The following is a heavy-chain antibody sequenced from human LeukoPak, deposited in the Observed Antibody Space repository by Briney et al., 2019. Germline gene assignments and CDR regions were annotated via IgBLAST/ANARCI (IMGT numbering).Heavy chain of an antibody. CDR1: GYTFSSYG. Sequence: ASVKVSCKATGYTFSSYGVSWVRQAPGQGLEWIGWISTYNDNRKYSEKMHGRVSLTTDTSTSTAYMELRSLTSDDTAVYYCVRDYXXXGILGFQYWGQGTLVTV. D-gene: IGHD3-3*01. J-gene: IGHJ1*01. CDR2: ISTYNDNR. CDR3: VRDYXXXGILGFQY. V-gene: IGHV1-18*01.